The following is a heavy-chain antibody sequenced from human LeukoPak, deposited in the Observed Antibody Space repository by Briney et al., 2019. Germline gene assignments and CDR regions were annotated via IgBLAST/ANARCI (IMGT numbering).Heavy chain of an antibody. CDR3: ARGNAHAFDI. J-gene: IGHJ3*02. V-gene: IGHV3-74*01. CDR1: GFTFSNYW. D-gene: IGHD1-1*01. CDR2: IHSDGSST. Sequence: GGSLRLSCAASGFTFSNYWMDWVRQAPGKGLVWVSRIHSDGSSTTSADSVKGRFTISRDNAENTLYLQMNSLRAEDTAVDFCARGNAHAFDIWGQGTMVTVSS.